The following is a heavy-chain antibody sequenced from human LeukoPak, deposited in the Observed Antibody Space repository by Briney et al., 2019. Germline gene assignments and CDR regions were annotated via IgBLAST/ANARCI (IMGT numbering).Heavy chain of an antibody. CDR1: GYSFTSYW. V-gene: IGHV5-51*01. CDR3: ARVDTAMVTTLGYFDY. J-gene: IGHJ4*02. Sequence: GESLKISCKGSGYSFTSYWIGWVRQMPGKGLEWMEIIYPGDSDTRYSPSFQGQVTISADKSISTAYLQWSSLKASDTAMYYCARVDTAMVTTLGYFDYWGQGTLVTVSS. D-gene: IGHD5-18*01. CDR2: IYPGDSDT.